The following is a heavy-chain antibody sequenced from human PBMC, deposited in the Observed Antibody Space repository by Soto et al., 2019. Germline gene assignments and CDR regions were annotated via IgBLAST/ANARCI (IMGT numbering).Heavy chain of an antibody. CDR1: GIPVSSNY. Sequence: EVQLVESGGGLVQPGGSLRLSCVASGIPVSSNYMTWVRQAPGKGLEWVSVLHSGGDTYYANSVKGRFTISRHDSTNTLLLQMNSLTAEDTAVYYCARDGPYSCASRMDVWGQGTTVTVSS. J-gene: IGHJ6*02. V-gene: IGHV3-53*04. D-gene: IGHD2-21*01. CDR2: LHSGGDT. CDR3: ARDGPYSCASRMDV.